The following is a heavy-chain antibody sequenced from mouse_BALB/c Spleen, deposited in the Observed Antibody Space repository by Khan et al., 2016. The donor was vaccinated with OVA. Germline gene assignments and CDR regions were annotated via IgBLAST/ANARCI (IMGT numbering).Heavy chain of an antibody. D-gene: IGHD1-1*02. CDR2: INPNNGGT. Sequence: QVQLQQSGAELVKPGASVKLSCKASGYTFTNYYMYWVKQRPGQGLEWIGEINPNNGGTNFNEKFKSKATLTVDKSSSTAYMQLSSLTSEDSAVYYYTGTGFGTFAYWGQGTLFTVAA. V-gene: IGHV1S81*02. CDR1: GYTFTNYY. J-gene: IGHJ3*01. CDR3: TGTGFGTFAY.